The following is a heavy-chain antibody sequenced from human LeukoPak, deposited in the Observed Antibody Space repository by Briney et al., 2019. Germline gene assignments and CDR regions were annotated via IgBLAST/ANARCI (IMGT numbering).Heavy chain of an antibody. CDR3: AREADYYGSGNPFDP. J-gene: IGHJ5*02. D-gene: IGHD3-10*01. CDR1: GGSISSSSYY. Sequence: SETLSLTCTVSGGSISSSSYYWSWIRQPAGKGLEWIGRIYTSGSTNYNPSLKSRVTISVDTSKNQFSLKLSSVSAADTAVYYCAREADYYGSGNPFDPWGQGTLVTVSS. CDR2: IYTSGST. V-gene: IGHV4-61*02.